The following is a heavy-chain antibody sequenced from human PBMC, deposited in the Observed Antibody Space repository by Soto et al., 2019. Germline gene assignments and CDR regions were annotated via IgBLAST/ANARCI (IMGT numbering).Heavy chain of an antibody. V-gene: IGHV1-18*01. Sequence: GASVKVSCKASGYTFTSYGISWVRQAPGQGLEWMGWISANNGNANYAQKLQGRVTITTDTSTSTAYMELSSLRSEDTAVYYCARDDQVSSWTNWGQGTLVTVSS. CDR3: ARDDQVSSWTN. CDR1: GYTFTSYG. D-gene: IGHD6-13*01. CDR2: ISANNGNA. J-gene: IGHJ4*02.